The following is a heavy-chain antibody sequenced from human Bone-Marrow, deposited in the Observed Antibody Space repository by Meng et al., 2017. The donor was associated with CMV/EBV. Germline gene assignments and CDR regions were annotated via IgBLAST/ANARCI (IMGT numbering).Heavy chain of an antibody. CDR3: AKRRDTWELHY. Sequence: GESLKMSCAASGFTFSSYGMHWVRQAPGKGLEWVAFIRYDGKNTNYADSVKGRFTISRDNSRNTLYLQMSSLRAEDTAVYYCAKRRDTWELHYWGQGTRVTVSS. D-gene: IGHD1-26*01. J-gene: IGHJ4*02. V-gene: IGHV3-30*02. CDR1: GFTFSSYG. CDR2: IRYDGKNT.